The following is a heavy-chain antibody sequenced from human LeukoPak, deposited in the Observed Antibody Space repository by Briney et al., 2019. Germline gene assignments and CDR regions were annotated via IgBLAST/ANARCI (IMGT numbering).Heavy chain of an antibody. CDR1: GFAFSSFA. CDR3: TKELHVAVAVADYYYFYMDV. V-gene: IGHV3-23*01. Sequence: GGSLRLSCAASGFAFSSFAMGWVRQSPGKGLECLSTVNGGGNTTFYADSVKGRFTISRDNSKNTLYLHMDSLGPDDTAIYYCTKELHVAVAVADYYYFYMDVWGRGTAVTVSS. CDR2: VNGGGNTT. J-gene: IGHJ6*03. D-gene: IGHD6-19*01.